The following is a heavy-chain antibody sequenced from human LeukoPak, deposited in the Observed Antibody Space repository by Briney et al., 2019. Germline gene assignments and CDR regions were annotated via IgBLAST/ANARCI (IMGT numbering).Heavy chain of an antibody. J-gene: IGHJ6*03. V-gene: IGHV4-38-2*02. CDR2: IYHSGST. Sequence: SGTLSLTCTVSGYSISSGYYWGWIRQPPGKGLEWIATIYHSGSTYYNPSLQSRVAISVDTSKNQFSLRLRSVTAADTAVYYCARDYIMFDYYYMDVWGRGTTVTVSS. CDR3: ARDYIMFDYYYMDV. D-gene: IGHD2-8*01. CDR1: GYSISSGYY.